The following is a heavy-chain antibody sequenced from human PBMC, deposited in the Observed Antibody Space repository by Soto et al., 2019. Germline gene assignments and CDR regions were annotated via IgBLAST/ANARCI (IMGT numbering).Heavy chain of an antibody. CDR1: GFSFSNYG. V-gene: IGHV3-33*01. CDR2: IWYEGSYK. CDR3: ASGSVGTTGTTFVNGGEDY. J-gene: IGHJ4*02. Sequence: QVLLVESGGGVGQPGSSLRLSCLASGFSFSNYGMHWVRQAPGKGLEWVALIWYEGSYKYYADSVKGRFTISRDNSNHTVFLQMNSLRAADTALYFCASGSVGTTGTTFVNGGEDYLGQGTLVTVSS. D-gene: IGHD1-1*01.